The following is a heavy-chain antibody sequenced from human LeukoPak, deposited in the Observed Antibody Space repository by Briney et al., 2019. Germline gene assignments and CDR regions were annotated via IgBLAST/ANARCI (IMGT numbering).Heavy chain of an antibody. V-gene: IGHV3-21*01. Sequence: GGSLRLSCAASGFTFSSYSMNWVRQAPGKGLEWVSSISSSSSYIYYADSVKGRFTISRDNAKNSLYLQMNSLRAEDTAVYYCARATSLEASRTINYGGNHYYYYYGMDVWGQGTTVTVSS. J-gene: IGHJ6*02. D-gene: IGHD4-23*01. CDR3: ARATSLEASRTINYGGNHYYYYYGMDV. CDR1: GFTFSSYS. CDR2: ISSSSSYI.